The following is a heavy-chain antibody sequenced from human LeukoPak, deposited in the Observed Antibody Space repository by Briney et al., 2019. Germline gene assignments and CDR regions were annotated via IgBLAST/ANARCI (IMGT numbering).Heavy chain of an antibody. CDR3: ARYYGSGRGYYGLDV. J-gene: IGHJ6*02. Sequence: PGGTLRLSCEVSGFTFSTYGMHWVRQAPGKGLEWITLIPYDGSNKYYADSVKGRFTTSRDNSKNTLYLQMNSLRAEDTAVYYCARYYGSGRGYYGLDVWGQGTTVTVFS. CDR1: GFTFSTYG. D-gene: IGHD3-10*01. CDR2: IPYDGSNK. V-gene: IGHV3-30*03.